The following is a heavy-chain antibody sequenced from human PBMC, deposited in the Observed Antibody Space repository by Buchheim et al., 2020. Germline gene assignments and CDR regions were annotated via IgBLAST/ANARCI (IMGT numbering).Heavy chain of an antibody. V-gene: IGHV4-39*01. CDR1: GGSISSSSYY. CDR3: ASGSYYDILTGWEGAFDI. Sequence: QLQLQESGPGLVKPSETLSLTCTVSGGSISSSSYYWGWIRQPPGKGLEWIGSIYYSGSTYYNPSLKSRVTISVDTSKNQFSLKLSSVTAADTAVYYCASGSYYDILTGWEGAFDIWGQGT. D-gene: IGHD3-9*01. J-gene: IGHJ3*02. CDR2: IYYSGST.